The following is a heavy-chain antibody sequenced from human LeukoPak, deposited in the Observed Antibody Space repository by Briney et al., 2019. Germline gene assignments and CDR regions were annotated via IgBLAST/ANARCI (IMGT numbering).Heavy chain of an antibody. V-gene: IGHV3-11*01. Sequence: GGSLRLSCAASGFTFSNYYMSWIRQAPGKGLEWVSYISSTGTTIYYSDSVKGRFTVSRDNAKNSLYLQMNSLRADDTAVYYCARRWELQIDYWGQGTLVTVSS. CDR3: ARRWELQIDY. D-gene: IGHD1-26*01. CDR1: GFTFSNYY. J-gene: IGHJ4*02. CDR2: ISSTGTTI.